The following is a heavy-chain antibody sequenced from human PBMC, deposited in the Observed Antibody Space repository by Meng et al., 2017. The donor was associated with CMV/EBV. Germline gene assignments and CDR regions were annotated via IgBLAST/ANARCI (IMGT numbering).Heavy chain of an antibody. CDR1: GFTASSNY. V-gene: IGHV3-53*01. D-gene: IGHD3-10*01. CDR3: ARDTPHQADYYGPGGTDV. Sequence: GESLKISCAASGFTASSNYMSWVRQAPGKGLEWVSVIYSGGSTYYADSVKGRFTISRDNSKNTLYLQMNSLRAEDTAVYYCARDTPHQADYYGPGGTDVWGQGTTVTVSS. J-gene: IGHJ6*02. CDR2: IYSGGST.